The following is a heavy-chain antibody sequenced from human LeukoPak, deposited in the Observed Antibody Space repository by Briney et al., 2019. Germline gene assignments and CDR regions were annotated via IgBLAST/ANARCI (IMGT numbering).Heavy chain of an antibody. CDR1: GFTFSSYA. D-gene: IGHD4-23*01. Sequence: GGSLRLSCAASGFTFSSYAMHWVRQAPGKGLEWVAVISYDGSNKYYADSVKGRFTISRDNSKNTLYLQMNSLRAEDTAVYYCARDPYGGNSELYYYYYGMDVWGQGTTVTVS. V-gene: IGHV3-30*04. CDR2: ISYDGSNK. J-gene: IGHJ6*02. CDR3: ARDPYGGNSELYYYYYGMDV.